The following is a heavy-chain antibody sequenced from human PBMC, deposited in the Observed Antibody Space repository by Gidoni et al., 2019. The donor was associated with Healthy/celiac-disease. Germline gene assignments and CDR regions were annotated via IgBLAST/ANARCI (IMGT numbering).Heavy chain of an antibody. Sequence: EVQLLESGGGLVQPGGSLRLPCAASGFTFSSYAMSLVRQAPGKGLECVSAISGSGGSTYYADSVKGRFTISRDNSKNTLYLQMNSLRAEDTAVYYCAKDAYSSSWLFDYWGQGTLVTVSS. CDR3: AKDAYSSSWLFDY. D-gene: IGHD6-13*01. CDR2: ISGSGGST. CDR1: GFTFSSYA. V-gene: IGHV3-23*01. J-gene: IGHJ4*02.